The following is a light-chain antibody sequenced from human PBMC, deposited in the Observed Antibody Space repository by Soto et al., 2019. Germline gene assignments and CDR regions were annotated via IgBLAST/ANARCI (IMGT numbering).Light chain of an antibody. J-gene: IGLJ1*01. CDR2: AVT. CDR1: SSDVGSYNL. CDR3: SSYTSSSTL. V-gene: IGLV2-14*02. Sequence: QSALTQPASVSGSPGQSITISCTGTSSDVGSYNLVSWYQQHPGKAPKLMIYAVTDRPSGVSSRFSGSKSGNTASLTISGLQAEDEADYYCSSYTSSSTLFGTGIKLTVL.